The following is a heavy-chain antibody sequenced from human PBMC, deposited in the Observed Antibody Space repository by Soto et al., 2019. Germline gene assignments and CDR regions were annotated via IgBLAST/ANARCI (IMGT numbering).Heavy chain of an antibody. V-gene: IGHV1-3*01. CDR1: GYIFTSYA. D-gene: IGHD3-10*01. J-gene: IGHJ6*02. CDR2: INAANGDT. Sequence: QVQLVQSGAEVMKPGASVKVSCKASGYIFTSYAIHWLRQAPGQRLEWMGWINAANGDTEYSQKFQGRVTITRDKSATTAYMDLSSLRLEDTAVYYCARDMDWGMVRGELDVWGQGTTVTVSS. CDR3: ARDMDWGMVRGELDV.